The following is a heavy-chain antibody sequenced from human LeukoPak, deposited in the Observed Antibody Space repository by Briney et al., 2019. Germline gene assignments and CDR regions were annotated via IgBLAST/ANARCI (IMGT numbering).Heavy chain of an antibody. CDR1: GGSFSGYY. J-gene: IGHJ4*02. CDR2: INHSGST. D-gene: IGHD2-15*01. Sequence: PSETLSLTCAVYGGSFSGYYWSWIRQPPGKGLEWIGEINHSGSTNYNPSLKSRVTISVDTSKNQFSLKLSSVTAADTAVYYCAGLAAYGGISDYWGQGTLVTVSS. V-gene: IGHV4-34*01. CDR3: AGLAAYGGISDY.